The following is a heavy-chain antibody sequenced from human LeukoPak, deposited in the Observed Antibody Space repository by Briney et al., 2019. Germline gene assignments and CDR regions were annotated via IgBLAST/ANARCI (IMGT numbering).Heavy chain of an antibody. Sequence: GRSLRLSCAASGFTFSSYAMHWVRQAPGKGLEWVAVISYDGSNKYYADSVKGRFTISRDNSKNTLYLQMNSLRAEDTAVYYCARTLSGYDSLYYFDYWGQGTLVTASS. CDR1: GFTFSSYA. V-gene: IGHV3-30*04. CDR2: ISYDGSNK. CDR3: ARTLSGYDSLYYFDY. J-gene: IGHJ4*02. D-gene: IGHD5-12*01.